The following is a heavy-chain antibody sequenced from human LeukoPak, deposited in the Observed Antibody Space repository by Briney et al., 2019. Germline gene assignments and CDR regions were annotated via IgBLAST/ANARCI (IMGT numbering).Heavy chain of an antibody. CDR3: AKVRGTYSSGYFFDY. CDR1: AVTFDNYS. CDR2: ISWNSGYI. Sequence: GRSLRLSCAASAVTFDNYSMHWVRQAPGKGMEWLSIISWNSGYIGYADSVKGRFTISRDNAKKSLDLQMNSLRAEDTAFYYCAKVRGTYSSGYFFDYWGQGTLVTVSS. V-gene: IGHV3-9*01. D-gene: IGHD6-19*01. J-gene: IGHJ4*02.